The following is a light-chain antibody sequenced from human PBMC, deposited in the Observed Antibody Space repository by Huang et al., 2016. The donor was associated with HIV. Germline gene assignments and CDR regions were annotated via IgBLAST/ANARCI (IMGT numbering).Light chain of an antibody. Sequence: IVMTQSPDSLAVSLGERATINFKSSQSVLSKSTNKNYLAWYQQKPGQPPKLLIYLASTRESGVPDRFSGSGSGTDFTLTISSLQAEDVAVYYCQQFFSPPSYTFGQGTKLEI. J-gene: IGKJ2*01. CDR3: QQFFSPPSYT. V-gene: IGKV4-1*01. CDR1: QSVLSKSTNKNY. CDR2: LAS.